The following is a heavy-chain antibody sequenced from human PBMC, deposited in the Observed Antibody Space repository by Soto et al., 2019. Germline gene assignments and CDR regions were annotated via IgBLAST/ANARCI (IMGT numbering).Heavy chain of an antibody. Sequence: EVQLAASGGGLAQPGGSLRLSCAASGFTLSGYAMDWVRQAPGKGLEYVSGISSNGVGTYYANSVQGRFTISRDNSKNTVYLQMRSLRPEDMAVYYCARRARTDFYYMDVWGKGTTVTVS. CDR3: ARRARTDFYYMDV. J-gene: IGHJ6*03. V-gene: IGHV3-64*01. CDR1: GFTLSGYA. CDR2: ISSNGVGT. D-gene: IGHD6-6*01.